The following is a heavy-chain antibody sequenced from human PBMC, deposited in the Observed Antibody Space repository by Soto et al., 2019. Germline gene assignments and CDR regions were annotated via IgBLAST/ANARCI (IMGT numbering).Heavy chain of an antibody. CDR3: SKDPTSTMIVVDYNWFDP. Sequence: WGSLRLSCAASGFTFSSYAMSWVRQAPGKGLEWVSDISGSGGSTYYADSVKRRFTISRENSKNTLYLQMNSLRAEDTAVYYCSKDPTSTMIVVDYNWFDPWGQRTLFTVSS. J-gene: IGHJ5*02. V-gene: IGHV3-23*01. D-gene: IGHD3-22*01. CDR1: GFTFSSYA. CDR2: ISGSGGST.